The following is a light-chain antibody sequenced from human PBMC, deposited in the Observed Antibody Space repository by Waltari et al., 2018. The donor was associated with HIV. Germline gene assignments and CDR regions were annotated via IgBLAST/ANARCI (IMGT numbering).Light chain of an antibody. CDR2: EVS. J-gene: IGLJ2*01. Sequence: QSALTQPASVSGSYGQSITISCTGTNNDIGSYNYVSWYQQPPDRASKLLISEVSKRPSGISDRFSGSKSGNTASLTISGLQAEDEAHYYCSSYTSSITVIFGGGTQVTV. V-gene: IGLV2-14*03. CDR1: NNDIGSYNY. CDR3: SSYTSSITVI.